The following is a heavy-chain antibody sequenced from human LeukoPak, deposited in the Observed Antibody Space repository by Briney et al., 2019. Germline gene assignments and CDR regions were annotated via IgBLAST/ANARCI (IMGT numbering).Heavy chain of an antibody. V-gene: IGHV1-2*02. D-gene: IGHD3-22*01. CDR2: INPNSGGT. CDR3: ARDSLDYYGSSGYPDY. J-gene: IGHJ4*02. CDR1: GYTFTGYY. Sequence: ASVKVSCKASGYTFTGYYMHWVRQAPGQGLEWMGWINPNSGGTNYAQKFQGRVTMTRDTSISTAYMELSRLRSDDTAVYYCARDSLDYYGSSGYPDYWGQGTLVTVSS.